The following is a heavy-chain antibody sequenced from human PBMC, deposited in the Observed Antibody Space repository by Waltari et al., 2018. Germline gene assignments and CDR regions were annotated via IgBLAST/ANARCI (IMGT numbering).Heavy chain of an antibody. CDR3: ARDPAMGWRAFDI. Sequence: QVQLVESGGGVVQPGRSLRLSCAASGFTFSDYAIHWVRQAPGKGLGWVAVISNDGTAKYYGDSVKGRFTISRDNSKNTLYVQLNSLRAEDTAVYYCARDPAMGWRAFDIWGQGTMVTVSS. D-gene: IGHD5-18*01. CDR1: GFTFSDYA. V-gene: IGHV3-30-3*01. CDR2: ISNDGTAK. J-gene: IGHJ3*02.